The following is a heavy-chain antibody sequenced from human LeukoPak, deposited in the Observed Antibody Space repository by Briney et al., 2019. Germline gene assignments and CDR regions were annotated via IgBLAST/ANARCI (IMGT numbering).Heavy chain of an antibody. CDR3: ARLTRQLSGSNNDY. V-gene: IGHV3-48*01. CDR1: GFTFSSYS. D-gene: IGHD3-10*01. Sequence: GGSLRLSCTASGFTFSSYSVNWVRQAPGKGLEWVSYISSTSSTIYYADSVKGRFTISRDNAKNSLYLQMNSLRAEDTAVYYCARLTRQLSGSNNDYWGQGALVTVSS. CDR2: ISSTSSTI. J-gene: IGHJ4*02.